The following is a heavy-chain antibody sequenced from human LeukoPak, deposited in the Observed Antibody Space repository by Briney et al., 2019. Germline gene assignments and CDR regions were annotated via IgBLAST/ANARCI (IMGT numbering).Heavy chain of an antibody. D-gene: IGHD3-22*01. CDR2: ISWNSGSI. CDR1: GFTFDDYV. Sequence: HPGRSLRLSCAASGFTFDDYVMHWVRQAPGTGLEWVSGISWNSGSIGYADSVKGRFTISRDNAKNSLYLQMNSLRAEDTAFYYCAKAYSRYDSSGYYSYWGQGTLVTVSS. J-gene: IGHJ4*02. V-gene: IGHV3-9*01. CDR3: AKAYSRYDSSGYYSY.